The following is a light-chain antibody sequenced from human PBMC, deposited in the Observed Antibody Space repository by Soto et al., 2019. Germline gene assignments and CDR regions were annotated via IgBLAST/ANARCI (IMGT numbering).Light chain of an antibody. V-gene: IGKV2-28*01. Sequence: EIVMTQSPLSLPVTPGEAASISCRSSQSLLHSDEYYYLDWYLQKPGQSPQLLIYLGSNRASGVPDRFSGSGSGTDFTLKISRVEAEDVGVYYCIQALQSPRTFGQGTKVEI. CDR3: IQALQSPRT. CDR1: QSLLHSDEYYY. J-gene: IGKJ1*01. CDR2: LGS.